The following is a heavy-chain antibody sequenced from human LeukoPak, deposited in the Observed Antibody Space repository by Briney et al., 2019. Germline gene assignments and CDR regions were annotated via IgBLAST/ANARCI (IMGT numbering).Heavy chain of an antibody. CDR1: GYSFTSYW. CDR3: ARTPLYCSGGSCSLGG. Sequence: GESLKISCKGSGYSFTSYWISWVRQMPGKGLEWTGRIDPSDSYTNYSPSFQGHVTISADKSISTAYLQWSSLKASDTAMYYCARTPLYCSGGSCSLGGWGQGTLVTVSS. V-gene: IGHV5-10-1*01. J-gene: IGHJ4*02. CDR2: IDPSDSYT. D-gene: IGHD2-15*01.